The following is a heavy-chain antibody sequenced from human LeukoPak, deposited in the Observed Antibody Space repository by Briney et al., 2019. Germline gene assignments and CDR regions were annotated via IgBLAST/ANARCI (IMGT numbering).Heavy chain of an antibody. J-gene: IGHJ4*02. D-gene: IGHD2-15*01. V-gene: IGHV3-23*01. CDR1: GFTFSSYA. CDR2: ISGSGGST. CDR3: ARSYCSGGSCYGGGHDY. Sequence: GGSLRLSCAASGFTFSSYAMSWVRQAPGKGLEWVSAISGSGGSTYYADSVKGRFTISRDNSKNTLYLQMGSLRAEDMAVYYCARSYCSGGSCYGGGHDYWGQGTLVTVSS.